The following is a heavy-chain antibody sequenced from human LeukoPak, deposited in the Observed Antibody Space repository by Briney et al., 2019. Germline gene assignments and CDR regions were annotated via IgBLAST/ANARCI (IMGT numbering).Heavy chain of an antibody. CDR3: ARSGTAMVTPDY. Sequence: GGSLGLSCAASGFTFSSYEMNWVRQAPGKGLEWVSYISSSGSTIYYADSVKGRFTISRDNAKNSLYLQMNSLRAEDTAVYYCARSGTAMVTPDYWGQGTLVTVSS. CDR1: GFTFSSYE. CDR2: ISSSGSTI. V-gene: IGHV3-48*03. D-gene: IGHD5-18*01. J-gene: IGHJ4*02.